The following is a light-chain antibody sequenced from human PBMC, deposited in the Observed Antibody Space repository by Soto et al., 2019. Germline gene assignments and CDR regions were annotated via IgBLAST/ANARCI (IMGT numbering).Light chain of an antibody. CDR1: QGISSSY. CDR2: GAS. J-gene: IGKJ2*01. Sequence: EIVLTQSPGTLSLSPGERATLSCRASQGISSSYLAWYQQTPGQAPRLLIYGASNRATGIPDRFSGSGSGTDFTLTVSRLEAEDFAVYYCQYYGTSPYTFGQGTKLEIK. CDR3: QYYGTSPYT. V-gene: IGKV3-20*01.